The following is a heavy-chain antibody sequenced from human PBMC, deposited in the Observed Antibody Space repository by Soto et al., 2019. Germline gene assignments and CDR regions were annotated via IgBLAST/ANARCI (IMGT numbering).Heavy chain of an antibody. CDR3: ASGGIWFGELLTGYGMDV. D-gene: IGHD3-10*01. CDR1: GGTFSSYA. Sequence: ASVKVSCKASGGTFSSYAISWVRQATGQGLEWMGGIIPIFGTANYAQKFQGRVTITADESTSTAYMELSSLRSEDTAVYYCASGGIWFGELLTGYGMDVWGQGTTVTVSS. J-gene: IGHJ6*02. CDR2: IIPIFGTA. V-gene: IGHV1-69*13.